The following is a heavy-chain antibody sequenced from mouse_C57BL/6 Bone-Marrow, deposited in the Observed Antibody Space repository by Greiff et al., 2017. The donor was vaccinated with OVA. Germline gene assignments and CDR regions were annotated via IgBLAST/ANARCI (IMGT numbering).Heavy chain of an antibody. V-gene: IGHV14-2*01. D-gene: IGHD1-1*01. CDR3: TTPYYGSSHYFDY. J-gene: IGHJ2*01. Sequence: VQLQQSGAELVKPGASVKLSCTASGFNITDYYMHWVKQRTEQGLEWIGRIDPEDGETKYAPKFQGKATITADTSSNTAYLQLSSLTSENTADYYCTTPYYGSSHYFDYWGQGTTLTVSS. CDR1: GFNITDYY. CDR2: IDPEDGET.